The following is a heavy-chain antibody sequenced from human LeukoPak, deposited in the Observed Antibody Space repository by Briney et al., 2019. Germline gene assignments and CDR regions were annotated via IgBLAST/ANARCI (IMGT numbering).Heavy chain of an antibody. D-gene: IGHD1-14*01. CDR3: ARGGVNPVDH. Sequence: GGSLRLSCAASGFPFNSFWMHWVRQAPGKGLVWVSDMNEYSTAIRYADSVKGRFTISRDNAKSILYLQMNNLRAEDTAMYFCARGGVNPVDHWGQGTLVTVSS. CDR2: MNEYSTAI. CDR1: GFPFNSFW. J-gene: IGHJ4*02. V-gene: IGHV3-74*01.